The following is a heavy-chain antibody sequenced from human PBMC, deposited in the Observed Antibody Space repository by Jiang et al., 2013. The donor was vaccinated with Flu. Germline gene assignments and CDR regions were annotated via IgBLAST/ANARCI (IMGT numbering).Heavy chain of an antibody. V-gene: IGHV2-5*02. CDR2: IYWDDDK. Sequence: KPTQTLTLTCTFSGFSLSTSGVGVGWIRQPPGKALEWLALIYWDDDKRYSPSLESRLTITKDTSKNRVVLTMTNMDPVDTATYYCAHRSYYDSGDAFDIWGQGTMVTVSS. CDR3: AHRSYYDSGDAFDI. CDR1: GFSLSTSGVG. J-gene: IGHJ3*02. D-gene: IGHD3-22*01.